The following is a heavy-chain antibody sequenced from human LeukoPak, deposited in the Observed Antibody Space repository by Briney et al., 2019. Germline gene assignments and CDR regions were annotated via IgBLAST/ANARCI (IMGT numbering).Heavy chain of an antibody. D-gene: IGHD2-15*01. CDR1: GFTFDDYA. V-gene: IGHV3-9*01. CDR3: AKDGVVYCSGGSCYFDY. Sequence: PGGSLRLSCAASGFTFDDYAMHWVRQAPGKGLEWVSGISWNSGTIDYADSVKGRFTISRDNAKNSLYLQMNSLRAGDTALYYCAKDGVVYCSGGSCYFDYWGQGTLVTVSS. CDR2: ISWNSGTI. J-gene: IGHJ4*02.